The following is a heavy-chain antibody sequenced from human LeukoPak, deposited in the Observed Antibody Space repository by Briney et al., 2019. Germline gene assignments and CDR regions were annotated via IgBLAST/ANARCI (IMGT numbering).Heavy chain of an antibody. J-gene: IGHJ4*02. CDR1: GFTFSSYG. V-gene: IGHV3-30*03. CDR3: ARVRLPKPYYFDY. D-gene: IGHD3-10*01. CDR2: ISYDGSNK. Sequence: PGGSLRLSCAASGFTFSSYGMHWVRQAPGKGLEWVAVISYDGSNKYYADSVKGRFTISRDNSKNTLYLQMNSLRAEDTAVYYCARVRLPKPYYFDYWGQGTLVTVSS.